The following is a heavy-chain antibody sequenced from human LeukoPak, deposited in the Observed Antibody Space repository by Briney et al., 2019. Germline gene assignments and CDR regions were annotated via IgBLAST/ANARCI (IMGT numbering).Heavy chain of an antibody. CDR1: GYTFTSYG. CDR2: VSAYNGNT. J-gene: IGHJ3*02. V-gene: IGHV1-18*01. CDR3: ATSKAAAAINDDVFDI. Sequence: GASVKVSCKASGYTFTSYGISWVRQAPGQGLEWMGWVSAYNGNTNYAQKLQGRVTMTTDTSTSTAYMELRSLRPDDTAVYYCATSKAAAAINDDVFDIWGQGTMVTVSS. D-gene: IGHD6-13*01.